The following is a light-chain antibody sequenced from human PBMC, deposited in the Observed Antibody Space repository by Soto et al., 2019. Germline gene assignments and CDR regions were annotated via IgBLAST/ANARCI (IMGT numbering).Light chain of an antibody. CDR2: EAS. CDR3: QQYEAVVT. V-gene: IGKV1-5*03. J-gene: IGKJ1*01. CDR1: QGVSSW. Sequence: IQVTQSPSTLSGSVGDRVPITCRASQGVSSWLAWYQQRPSQAPKLLVYEASKLQSGVPSRFSGSGSGTEFTLPLSRLEPEVVAVDDCQQYEAVVTFGQGTKGEIK.